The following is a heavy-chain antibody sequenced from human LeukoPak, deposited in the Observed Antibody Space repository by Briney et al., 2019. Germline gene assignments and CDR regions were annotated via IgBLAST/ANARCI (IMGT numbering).Heavy chain of an antibody. CDR1: GYTFTGYY. Sequence: GASVKVSCKASGYTFTGYYMHWVRQAPGQGLEWMGIINPSGGSTSYAQKFQGRVTMTRDTSTSTVYMELSSLRSEDTAVYYCARAEGYFDWLLPFDPWGQGTLVTVSS. CDR3: ARAEGYFDWLLPFDP. J-gene: IGHJ5*02. D-gene: IGHD3-9*01. CDR2: INPSGGST. V-gene: IGHV1-46*01.